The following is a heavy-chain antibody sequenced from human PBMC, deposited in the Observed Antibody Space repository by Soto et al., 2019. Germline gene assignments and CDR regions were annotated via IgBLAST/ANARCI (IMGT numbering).Heavy chain of an antibody. CDR2: INPADSET. CDR3: VRRAEGGAGGGHYYVALDV. D-gene: IGHD1-26*01. Sequence: GQSLKISCKGSGYSYTSYWIGWVRQRPGRGLEWRGLINPADSETNYSPSFQGHVTISADRSTSTAFLQWSSLKAADTAMHYCVRRAEGGAGGGHYYVALDVWGQGTTVTVSS. J-gene: IGHJ6*02. V-gene: IGHV5-51*01. CDR1: GYSYTSYW.